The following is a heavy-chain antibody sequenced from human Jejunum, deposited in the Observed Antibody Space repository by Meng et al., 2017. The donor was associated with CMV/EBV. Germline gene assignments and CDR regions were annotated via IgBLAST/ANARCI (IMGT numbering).Heavy chain of an antibody. V-gene: IGHV3-23*01. CDR1: GFAFSKYS. D-gene: IGHD5-18*01. J-gene: IGHJ4*02. CDR3: AKDGYSYGYYFDS. CDR2: ISGSSDSA. Sequence: SGFAFSKYSMNWVRQTPGKGLEWVSVISGSSDSAHYADSVNGRLTISRDNSKNTLYLQMNSLRAEDTAIYYCAKDGYSYGYYFDSWGPGTLVTVSS.